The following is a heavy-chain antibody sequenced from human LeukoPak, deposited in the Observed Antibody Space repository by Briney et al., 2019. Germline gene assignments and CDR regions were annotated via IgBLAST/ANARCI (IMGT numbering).Heavy chain of an antibody. V-gene: IGHV4-34*01. Sequence: PSETLSLTCAVYGGSFSGYHWTWIRQSPGKGLAWIGDINPSGSTYYNPSLKSRLTISVDTSKNQFSLKLRSVTAADTAVYYCARGRHDITMIVVVMTSVSYYLDVWGKGTTVTVS. CDR3: ARGRHDITMIVVVMTSVSYYLDV. CDR1: GGSFSGYH. CDR2: INPSGST. J-gene: IGHJ6*03. D-gene: IGHD3-22*01.